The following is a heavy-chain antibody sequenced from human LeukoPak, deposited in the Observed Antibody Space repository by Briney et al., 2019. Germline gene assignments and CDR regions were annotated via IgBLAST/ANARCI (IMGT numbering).Heavy chain of an antibody. J-gene: IGHJ6*02. Sequence: PLETLSLTCTVSGGSISAYYWSWIRQPPGKGLEWIGYISDSGSTSYNPSLRSRVTISVDTSKNQVSLKLSSVTAADTAVYYCASTVTDYYGMDVWGQGTTVTVSS. CDR3: ASTVTDYYGMDV. CDR2: ISDSGST. CDR1: GGSISAYY. D-gene: IGHD4-11*01. V-gene: IGHV4-59*08.